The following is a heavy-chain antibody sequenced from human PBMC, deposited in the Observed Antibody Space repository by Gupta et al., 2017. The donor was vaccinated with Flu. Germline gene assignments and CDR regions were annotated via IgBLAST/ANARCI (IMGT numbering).Heavy chain of an antibody. CDR3: ARLGGSGTAFHYFYGLDV. V-gene: IGHV3-21*02. CDR2: ISRSSGYI. CDR1: GFTFSTYP. Sequence: EVRLLESGGGLVRPGGSLSLSCVASGFTFSTYPFNWVRQTPGKGLEWLASISRSSGYIYYADSVKGRFTISRDNSKTSLYLQMNSLRDEDTALYYCARLGGSGTAFHYFYGLDVWGRGTAVTVSS. D-gene: IGHD2-15*01. J-gene: IGHJ6*02.